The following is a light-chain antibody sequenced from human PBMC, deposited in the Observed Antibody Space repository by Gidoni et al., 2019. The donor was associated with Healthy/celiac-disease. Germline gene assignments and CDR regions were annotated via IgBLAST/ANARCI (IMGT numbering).Light chain of an antibody. CDR3: QHLGT. V-gene: IGKV3-20*01. CDR2: GAS. Sequence: EIVLTQSPGTLSLSPGERATLSCRASQSVSSSYLAWYQQKPGQAPRLLIYGASSRATGIPDRFRGSGSGTDFTLTISRLEPEDFAVYYCQHLGTFGQGTKLEIK. J-gene: IGKJ2*02. CDR1: QSVSSSY.